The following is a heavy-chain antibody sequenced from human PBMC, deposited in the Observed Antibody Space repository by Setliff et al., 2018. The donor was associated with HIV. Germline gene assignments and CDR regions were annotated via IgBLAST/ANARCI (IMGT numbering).Heavy chain of an antibody. V-gene: IGHV3-21*01. J-gene: IGHJ6*03. CDR2: IISDSSYI. CDR1: GFTFSRYR. Sequence: GGSLRLSCAASGFTFSRYRMNWARQAPGKGLEWVSSIISDSSYIFYTDSVRGRFTISRDNAKNSLYLQMNSLRAEDTAVYYCAKNARDYYYYYMDVWGKGTTVTVSS. CDR3: AKNARDYYYYYMDV.